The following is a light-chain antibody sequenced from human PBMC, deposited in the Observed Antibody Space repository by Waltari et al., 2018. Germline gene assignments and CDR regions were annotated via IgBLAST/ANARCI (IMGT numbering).Light chain of an antibody. CDR3: MQGTHWPPIT. V-gene: IGKV2-30*02. CDR2: KVS. CDR1: QSLVHSDGNTY. J-gene: IGKJ5*01. Sequence: DVVMTQSPLSLPVTLGQPASISCRSSQSLVHSDGNTYLNWLVQRPGQSPRHLIYKVSRRDAGVPDRFSGSGSGTDFTLKISAVEAEDVGIYYCMQGTHWPPITFGQGTRLEIK.